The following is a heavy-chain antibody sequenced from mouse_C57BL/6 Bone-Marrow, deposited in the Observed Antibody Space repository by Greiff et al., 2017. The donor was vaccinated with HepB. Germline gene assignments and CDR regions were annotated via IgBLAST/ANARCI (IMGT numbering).Heavy chain of an antibody. Sequence: EVQLQESGPGLVKPSQSLSLTCSVTGYSITSGYYWNWIRQFPGNKLEWMGYISYDGSNNYNPSLKNRISITRDTSKNQFFLKLNSVTTEDTATYYCARDAYGSSYGFAYWGQGTLVTVSA. CDR3: ARDAYGSSYGFAY. V-gene: IGHV3-6*01. J-gene: IGHJ3*01. CDR1: GYSITSGYY. D-gene: IGHD1-1*01. CDR2: ISYDGSN.